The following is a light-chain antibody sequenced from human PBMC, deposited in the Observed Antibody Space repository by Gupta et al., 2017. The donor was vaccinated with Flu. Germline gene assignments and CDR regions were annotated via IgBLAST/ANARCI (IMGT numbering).Light chain of an antibody. CDR3: QQYNKWPT. CDR1: QSVSSN. Sequence: EVVMTQSPATLSVSPGERATLFCRASQSVSSNLAWYQQKPGQAPRLLIYDASTRAIGIPARFSGSGSGTEFTLTITRLQSEDFAVYHCQQYNKWPTFGQGTRLDIK. J-gene: IGKJ5*01. CDR2: DAS. V-gene: IGKV3-15*01.